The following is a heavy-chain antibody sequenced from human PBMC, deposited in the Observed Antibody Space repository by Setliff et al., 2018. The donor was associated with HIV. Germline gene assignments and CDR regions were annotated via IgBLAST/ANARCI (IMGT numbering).Heavy chain of an antibody. CDR1: GGSISTSGYY. V-gene: IGHV4-39*01. D-gene: IGHD6-13*01. CDR2: IYYSGST. Sequence: PSETLSLTCTVSGGSISTSGYYWGWIRQPPGKGLEWIGSIYYSGSTYYKPSLKGRITISVDRPKNQFSLRLSSVTAADTAVYYCARRYPGIARGAFDIWGQGAMVTVSS. J-gene: IGHJ3*02. CDR3: ARRYPGIARGAFDI.